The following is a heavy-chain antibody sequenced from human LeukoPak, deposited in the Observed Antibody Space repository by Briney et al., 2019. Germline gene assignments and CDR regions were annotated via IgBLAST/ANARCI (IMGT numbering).Heavy chain of an antibody. D-gene: IGHD1-26*01. V-gene: IGHV3-7*01. CDR1: GFTFRSYW. Sequence: GGSLRLSCAASGFTFRSYWITSVRQAPGKGLEWVSNINGDGSIENYVHSVRGRFSIFRDHDKEALYLPMISPRLSDPAIYYCARDPIVGDTGGGDYWGQGTLVTVSS. CDR2: INGDGSIE. CDR3: ARDPIVGDTGGGDY. J-gene: IGHJ4*02.